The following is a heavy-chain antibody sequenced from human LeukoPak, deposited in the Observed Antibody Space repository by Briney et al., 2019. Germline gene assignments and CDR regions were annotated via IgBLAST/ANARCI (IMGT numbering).Heavy chain of an antibody. J-gene: IGHJ2*01. CDR1: GGSISSYY. V-gene: IGHV4-59*01. Sequence: SETRSLTCTVSGGSISSYYWSWIRQPPGKGLEWIGYIYYSGSTNYNPSLKSRVTISVETSKNQFSLKLSSVTAADTAVYYCARVARITMVRGVAWYFDLWGRGTLVTVSS. CDR3: ARVARITMVRGVAWYFDL. D-gene: IGHD3-10*01. CDR2: IYYSGST.